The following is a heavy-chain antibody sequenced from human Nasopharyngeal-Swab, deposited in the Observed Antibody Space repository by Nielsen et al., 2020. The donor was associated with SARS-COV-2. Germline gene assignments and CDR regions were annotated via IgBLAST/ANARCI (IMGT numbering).Heavy chain of an antibody. CDR1: GGTFSSYA. D-gene: IGHD5-24*01. V-gene: IGHV1-69*06. CDR2: IIPIFGTA. CDR3: ARLDGYNYCFDY. J-gene: IGHJ4*02. Sequence: SVKVSCKASGGTFSSYAISWVRQAPGQGLEWRGGIIPIFGTANYAQKFQGRVTITADKSTSTAYMELSSLRSKDTAVYYCARLDGYNYCFDYWGQGTLVTVSS.